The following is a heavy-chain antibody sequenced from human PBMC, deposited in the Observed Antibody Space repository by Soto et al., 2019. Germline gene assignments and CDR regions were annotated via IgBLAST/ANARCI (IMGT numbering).Heavy chain of an antibody. D-gene: IGHD3-9*01. Sequence: QVQLVQSGAEVKKPGSSVKVSCKASGGTFSSYSISWVRQAPGQGLEWMGGIIPIISTAKYAQKFQGRVSITADESTSTAYMEVTGLRSENTTVYYCARKGRYFDWLLDYWGQGTLVTVSS. CDR3: ARKGRYFDWLLDY. V-gene: IGHV1-69*01. CDR1: GGTFSSYS. CDR2: IIPIISTA. J-gene: IGHJ4*02.